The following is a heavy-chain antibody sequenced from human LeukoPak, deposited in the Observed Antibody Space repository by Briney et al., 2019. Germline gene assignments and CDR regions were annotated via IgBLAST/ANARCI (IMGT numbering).Heavy chain of an antibody. Sequence: ASVKVSCKASGYTFIGYYMHWVRQAPGQGLEWMGWINPNSGGTNYAQKFQGRVTMTRDTSISTAYMELSRLRSDDTAVYYCARTSAGRPFDAFDIWGQGTMVTVSS. CDR1: GYTFIGYY. V-gene: IGHV1-2*02. J-gene: IGHJ3*02. D-gene: IGHD6-25*01. CDR2: INPNSGGT. CDR3: ARTSAGRPFDAFDI.